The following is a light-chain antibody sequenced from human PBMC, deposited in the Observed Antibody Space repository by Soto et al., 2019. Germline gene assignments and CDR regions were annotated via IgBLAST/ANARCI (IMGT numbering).Light chain of an antibody. Sequence: NVLTQSPATLSLSPGERATLSCRASQSVSSYLAWYQQKPGQAPRLLIYDASNRATGIPARFSGSGSGTDFTLTISSLEPEDFAVYYCQQYGSSPRTFGQGTKVDIK. CDR2: DAS. V-gene: IGKV3-11*01. CDR1: QSVSSY. CDR3: QQYGSSPRT. J-gene: IGKJ1*01.